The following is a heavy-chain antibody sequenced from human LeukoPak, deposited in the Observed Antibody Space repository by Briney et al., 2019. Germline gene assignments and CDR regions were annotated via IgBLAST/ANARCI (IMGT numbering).Heavy chain of an antibody. CDR1: GYTLTELS. J-gene: IGHJ4*02. V-gene: IGHV1-24*01. CDR3: ATAFQVAATYDY. CDR2: FDPEDGET. Sequence: ASVKVSCKVSGYTLTELSMHWVRQAPGKGLEWMGGFDPEDGETIYAQKFQGRVTMTEDTPTDTAYMELSSLRSEDTAVYYCATAFQVAATYDYWGQGTLVTVSS. D-gene: IGHD2-15*01.